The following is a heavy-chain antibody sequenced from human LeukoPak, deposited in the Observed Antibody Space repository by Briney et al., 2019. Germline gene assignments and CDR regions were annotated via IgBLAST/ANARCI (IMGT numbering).Heavy chain of an antibody. CDR2: ISYDKDKE. J-gene: IGHJ4*02. CDR1: GFTLSAYS. Sequence: GRSLRLSCAVSGFTLSAYSVHWVRQTPGKGLEWLAVISYDKDKEYYADSVRGRFTISRDNSRDTLYLQLSSLRPEDTAVYYCARDPFGGKIFDFWGQGTLVTVSS. V-gene: IGHV3-30*03. CDR3: ARDPFGGKIFDF. D-gene: IGHD3-16*01.